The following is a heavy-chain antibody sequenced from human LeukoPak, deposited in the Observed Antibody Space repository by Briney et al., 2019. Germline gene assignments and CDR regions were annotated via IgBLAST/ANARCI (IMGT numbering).Heavy chain of an antibody. V-gene: IGHV4-31*11. D-gene: IGHD3-10*01. Sequence: SETLSLTCAVSGGSIRSGDYYWSWIRQHPGKGLEWIGYIYYSGSTYYNPSLKSRVTVSVDTSKNQFSLKLSSVTAADTAVYYCATFRVRGRSMWGMDVWGQGTTVTVSS. J-gene: IGHJ6*02. CDR2: IYYSGST. CDR1: GGSIRSGDYY. CDR3: ATFRVRGRSMWGMDV.